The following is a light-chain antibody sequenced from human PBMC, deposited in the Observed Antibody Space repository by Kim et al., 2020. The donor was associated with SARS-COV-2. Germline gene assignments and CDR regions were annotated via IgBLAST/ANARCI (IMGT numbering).Light chain of an antibody. J-gene: IGKJ4*01. Sequence: IQLTQSPSSLSASVGDRVTITCRASLGVNEYLAWYQQSPGKAPRLLIYASSTLNPGVPTRFSGSGSGTHFTLTISSLQPEDSATYYCHQLNSFPYTFGGGTKLEI. V-gene: IGKV1-9*01. CDR2: ASS. CDR1: LGVNEY. CDR3: HQLNSFPYT.